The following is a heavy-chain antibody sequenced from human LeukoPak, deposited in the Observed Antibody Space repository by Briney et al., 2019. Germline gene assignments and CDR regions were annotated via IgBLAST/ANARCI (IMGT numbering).Heavy chain of an antibody. J-gene: IGHJ4*02. CDR1: GFTFSSYG. CDR3: AKAIYDILTGFVYYFEY. V-gene: IGHV3-33*06. CDR2: IWYDGSNK. Sequence: GGSLRLSCAASGFTFSSYGMHWVRQAPGKGLEWVAVIWYDGSNKYYADSVKGRFTISRDNSKNTLYLQMNSLRAEDTAVYYCAKAIYDILTGFVYYFEYWGQGSLVTVSS. D-gene: IGHD3-9*01.